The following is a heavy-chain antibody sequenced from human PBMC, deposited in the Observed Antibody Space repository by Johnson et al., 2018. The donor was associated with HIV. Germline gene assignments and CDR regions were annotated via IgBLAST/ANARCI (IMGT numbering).Heavy chain of an antibody. CDR2: IRWDSGTR. CDR3: TRGRHSLDAFDV. CDR1: GFSFSNYA. Sequence: VQLVESGGGVVQPGGSLRLSCAASGFSFSNYAMHWVRQAPGKGLEWVAGIRWDSGTRGYVDSVKGRFTISRDNAKNSLYLQMNSLRAEDTALYYCTRGRHSLDAFDVWGQGTMVTVSS. D-gene: IGHD2-21*01. J-gene: IGHJ3*01. V-gene: IGHV3-9*01.